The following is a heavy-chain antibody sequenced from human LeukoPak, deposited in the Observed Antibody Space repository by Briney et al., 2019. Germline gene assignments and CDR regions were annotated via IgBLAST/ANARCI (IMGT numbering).Heavy chain of an antibody. CDR1: GFTVSNNY. D-gene: IGHD2-2*01. Sequence: GGSLRLSCTASGFTVSNNYMSWVRQAPGKGLEWVSVIHGGGSTSYADSVKGRFTISRDNSKNTLYLQMNRLRTEDTAVYYCARGRPGYSDTTSCLGGDAFDIWGQGTMVTVSS. J-gene: IGHJ3*02. V-gene: IGHV3-66*02. CDR2: IHGGGST. CDR3: ARGRPGYSDTTSCLGGDAFDI.